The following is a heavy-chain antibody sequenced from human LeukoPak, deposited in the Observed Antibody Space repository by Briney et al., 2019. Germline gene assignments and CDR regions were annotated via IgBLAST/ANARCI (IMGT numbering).Heavy chain of an antibody. J-gene: IGHJ4*02. Sequence: GGSLRLSCAASGFTFSGYSVNWVRQAPGRGLEWVSYISSSGEIIYYADSVRGRFTISRDNSKNTLFLQMNSLRAEDTAVYYCARDFAWLFDYWGQGTLVTVSS. CDR1: GFTFSGYS. CDR2: ISSSGEII. V-gene: IGHV3-48*01. CDR3: ARDFAWLFDY. D-gene: IGHD3-9*01.